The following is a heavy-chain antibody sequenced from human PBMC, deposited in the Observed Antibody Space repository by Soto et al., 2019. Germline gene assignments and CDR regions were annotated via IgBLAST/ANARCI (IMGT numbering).Heavy chain of an antibody. D-gene: IGHD1-26*01. CDR1: GFTFTSYW. CDR3: ARVATGSYNWFDP. Sequence: EVQLVESGGGLVQPGGSLRLSCAASGFTFTSYWMHWVRQAPGMGLMWVSRINSDGTTTTYADSVKGRFTISRDNAKNTLYLQMNSLRAEDTAVYYCARVATGSYNWFDPWGPGTLVTVSS. J-gene: IGHJ5*02. V-gene: IGHV3-74*01. CDR2: INSDGTTT.